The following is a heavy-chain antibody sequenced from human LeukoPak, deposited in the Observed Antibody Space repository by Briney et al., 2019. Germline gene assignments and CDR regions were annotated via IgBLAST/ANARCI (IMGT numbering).Heavy chain of an antibody. CDR1: GYSISSGYY. Sequence: SETLSLTCTVSGYSISSGYYWGWIRQPPGKGLEWIGSIYYSGSTYYNPSLKSRVTISVDTSKNQFSLKLSSVTAADTAVYYCASITMIVVAAVDPWGQGTLVTVSS. D-gene: IGHD3-22*01. J-gene: IGHJ5*02. CDR3: ASITMIVVAAVDP. V-gene: IGHV4-38-2*02. CDR2: IYYSGST.